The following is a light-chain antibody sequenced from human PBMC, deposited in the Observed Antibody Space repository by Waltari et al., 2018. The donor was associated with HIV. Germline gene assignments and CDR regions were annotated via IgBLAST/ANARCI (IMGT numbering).Light chain of an antibody. V-gene: IGLV1-44*01. CDR1: SSNIVSNT. J-gene: IGLJ3*02. Sequence: HSLLTQPPSASGTPEQRVTIPCSGSSSNIVSNTVNCHQQLPGTAPKLLIYSNNQRPSGVPDRFSGSKSGTSASLAISRLQSEDEADYYCAAWHDSLNGSWVFGGGTKLTVL. CDR3: AAWHDSLNGSWV. CDR2: SNN.